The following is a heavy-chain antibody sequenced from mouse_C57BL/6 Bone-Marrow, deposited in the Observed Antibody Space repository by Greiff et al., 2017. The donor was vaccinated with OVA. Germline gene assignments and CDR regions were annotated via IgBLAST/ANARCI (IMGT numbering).Heavy chain of an antibody. V-gene: IGHV3-1*01. CDR2: ISYSGST. Sequence: EVKLVESGPGMVKPSQSLSLTCTVTGYSITSGYDWHWIRHFPGNKLEWMGYISYSGSTNYNPSLKSRISITHDTSKNHFFLKLNSVTTEDTATYYCARVGYYGNFDYWGQGTTLTVSS. J-gene: IGHJ2*01. CDR3: ARVGYYGNFDY. CDR1: GYSITSGYD. D-gene: IGHD2-1*01.